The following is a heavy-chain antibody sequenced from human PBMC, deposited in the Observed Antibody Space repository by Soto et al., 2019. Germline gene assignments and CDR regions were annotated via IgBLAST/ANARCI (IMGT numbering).Heavy chain of an antibody. V-gene: IGHV3-64*02. CDR3: ARRARPDFYYMDV. CDR2: ISSNGVDT. Sequence: GGSLRLSCAASGFTFSSYSMNWVRQAPGKGLECVSGISSNGVDTYYADSVKGRFTISRDNSKNTVYLQMGSLRPEDMAVYYCARRARPDFYYMDVWGKGTTVTVSS. D-gene: IGHD6-6*01. CDR1: GFTFSSYS. J-gene: IGHJ6*03.